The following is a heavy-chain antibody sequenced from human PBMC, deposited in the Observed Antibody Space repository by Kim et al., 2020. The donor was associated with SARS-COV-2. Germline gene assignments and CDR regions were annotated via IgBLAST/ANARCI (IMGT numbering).Heavy chain of an antibody. V-gene: IGHV3-23*01. J-gene: IGHJ4*02. CDR3: AKVCGDCYSADY. Sequence: YYADSVKGRFTISRDNSKNTLYLQMNSLRAEDTAVYYCAKVCGDCYSADYWGQGTLVTVSS. D-gene: IGHD2-21*02.